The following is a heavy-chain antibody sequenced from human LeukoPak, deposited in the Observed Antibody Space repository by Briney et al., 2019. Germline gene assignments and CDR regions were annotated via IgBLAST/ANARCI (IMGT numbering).Heavy chain of an antibody. V-gene: IGHV3-21*01. D-gene: IGHD1-26*01. J-gene: IGHJ6*02. Sequence: GGSLRLSCAASGFTFSSYWMHWVRQAPGKGLEWVSSISSSSSYIYYADSVKGRFTISRDNATNSLYLQMNSLRAEDTAVYYCARGGKLPYYYGMDVWGQGTTVTVSS. CDR1: GFTFSSYW. CDR3: ARGGKLPYYYGMDV. CDR2: ISSSSSYI.